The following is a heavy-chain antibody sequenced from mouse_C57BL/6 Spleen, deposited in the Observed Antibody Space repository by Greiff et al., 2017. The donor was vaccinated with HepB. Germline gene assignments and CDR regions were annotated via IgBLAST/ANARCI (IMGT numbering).Heavy chain of an antibody. D-gene: IGHD1-1*01. CDR1: GYAFTNYL. CDR2: INPGSGGT. V-gene: IGHV1-54*01. CDR3: ARPGGSSYNWYFDV. Sequence: QVHVKQSGAELVRPGTSVKVSCKASGYAFTNYLIEWVKQRPGQGLEWIGVINPGSGGTNYNEKFKGKATLTADKSSSTAYMQLSSLTSEDSAVYFCARPGGSSYNWYFDVWGTGTTVTVSS. J-gene: IGHJ1*03.